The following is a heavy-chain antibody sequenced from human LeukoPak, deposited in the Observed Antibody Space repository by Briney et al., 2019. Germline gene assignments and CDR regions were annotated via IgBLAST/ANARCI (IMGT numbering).Heavy chain of an antibody. Sequence: SETLSLTCAVYGGSFSGYYWSWIRQPPGKGLEWIGEINHSGSTNYNPSLKSRVTISVDTSKNQFSLKLSSVTAADTAVYYCARVQLSSGTTEGYAFDIWGQGTMVTVSS. CDR1: GGSFSGYY. J-gene: IGHJ3*02. D-gene: IGHD1-1*01. CDR2: INHSGST. V-gene: IGHV4-34*01. CDR3: ARVQLSSGTTEGYAFDI.